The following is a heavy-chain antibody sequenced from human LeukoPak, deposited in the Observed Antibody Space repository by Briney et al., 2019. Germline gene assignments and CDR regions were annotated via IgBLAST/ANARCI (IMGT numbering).Heavy chain of an antibody. V-gene: IGHV3-11*01. Sequence: GGSLRLSCAASGFTFSDYYMRWLRQAPGKGLVGVLYISNSYRTIYYAGSVKGRFTTSRDDANNSLYLQMNSLRAEDTAVYYCARDSDCSSTSCYVSYYYYGMDVWGQGTTVTVSS. J-gene: IGHJ6*02. CDR3: ARDSDCSSTSCYVSYYYYGMDV. D-gene: IGHD2-2*01. CDR1: GFTFSDYY. CDR2: ISNSYRTI.